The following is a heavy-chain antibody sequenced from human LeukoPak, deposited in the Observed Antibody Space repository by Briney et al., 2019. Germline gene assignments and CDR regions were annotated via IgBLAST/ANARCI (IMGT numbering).Heavy chain of an antibody. V-gene: IGHV3-23*01. CDR1: GFIFSTYA. CDR3: AREGDFWSGYPIDHYYYMDV. CDR2: ISADGGST. D-gene: IGHD3-3*01. J-gene: IGHJ6*03. Sequence: GGSLRLSCTASGFIFSTYAMSWVRQAPGKGLEWVSVISADGGSTSYADSVKGRFTISRDNSKNTLYLQMDSLRAEDTAIYYCAREGDFWSGYPIDHYYYMDVWGKGTTVTVTS.